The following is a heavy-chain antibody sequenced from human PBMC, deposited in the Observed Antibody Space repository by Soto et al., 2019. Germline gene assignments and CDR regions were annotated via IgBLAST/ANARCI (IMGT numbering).Heavy chain of an antibody. CDR2: LSAYNGNT. J-gene: IGHJ4*02. Sequence: QIHLVQSGAEVKEPGASVKVSCKASGYTFTSYAISWVRQAPGQGLEWMGWLSAYNGNTNYAQNLQGRVTVTTDTSTDTAYMELRNLRSDDTAVYYCATVVGAVPYWGQGTLVTVSS. CDR1: GYTFTSYA. V-gene: IGHV1-18*01. D-gene: IGHD1-26*01. CDR3: ATVVGAVPY.